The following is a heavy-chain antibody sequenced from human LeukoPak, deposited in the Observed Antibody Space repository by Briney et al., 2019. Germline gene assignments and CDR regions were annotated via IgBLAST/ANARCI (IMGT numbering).Heavy chain of an antibody. Sequence: PGWSLTLSCAGSGFTFSSYAMSWVRQAPGQGLEWVSVISDSGDYTSYADSVRGRFTISRDNSRNTLYLQMISLRPEDTAVYYCAKDTSIGKYCTNGVCSPFDYWGQGTLVTVSS. CDR2: ISDSGDYT. J-gene: IGHJ4*02. CDR1: GFTFSSYA. CDR3: AKDTSIGKYCTNGVCSPFDY. D-gene: IGHD2-8*01. V-gene: IGHV3-23*01.